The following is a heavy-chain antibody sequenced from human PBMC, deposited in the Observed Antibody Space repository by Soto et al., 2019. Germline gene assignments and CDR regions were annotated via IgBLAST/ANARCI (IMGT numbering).Heavy chain of an antibody. J-gene: IGHJ6*02. Sequence: SETLSLTCTVSGGSISSGDYYWSWIRQPPGKGLEWIGYIYYSGSTYYNPSLKSRVTISVDTSKDQFSLKLSSVTAADTAVYYCARSTVRSYYYYGMDVWGQGTTVTVSS. CDR1: GGSISSGDYY. V-gene: IGHV4-30-4*01. CDR2: IYYSGST. CDR3: ARSTVRSYYYYGMDV. D-gene: IGHD4-4*01.